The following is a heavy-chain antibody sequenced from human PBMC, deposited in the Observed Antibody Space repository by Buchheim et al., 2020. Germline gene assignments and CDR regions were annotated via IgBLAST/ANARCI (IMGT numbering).Heavy chain of an antibody. Sequence: QVQLVESGGGVVQPGRSLRLSCAASGFTFSSYAMHWVRQAPGKGLEWVAVISYDGSNKYYADSVKGRFTISRDNSKNTLYLKMNSLRAEDTAVYYCARGHRNYDFWSGYYHGDYYYYGMDVWGQGTT. J-gene: IGHJ6*02. CDR2: ISYDGSNK. V-gene: IGHV3-30-3*01. D-gene: IGHD3-3*01. CDR1: GFTFSSYA. CDR3: ARGHRNYDFWSGYYHGDYYYYGMDV.